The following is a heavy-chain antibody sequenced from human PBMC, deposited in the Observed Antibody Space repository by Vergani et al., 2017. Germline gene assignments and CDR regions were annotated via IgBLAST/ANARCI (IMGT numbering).Heavy chain of an antibody. CDR1: GGSISSYY. CDR3: ARVRRYDAIWFDP. Sequence: QVQLQESGPGLVKPSETLSLTCTVSGGSISSYYWSWIRQPPGKGLEWIGYIYYSGSTYYNPSLKSLVTISVDTSKNQFSLKLSSVTAADTAVYYCARVRRYDAIWFDPWGQGTLVTVSS. D-gene: IGHD5-12*01. J-gene: IGHJ5*02. V-gene: IGHV4-59*12. CDR2: IYYSGST.